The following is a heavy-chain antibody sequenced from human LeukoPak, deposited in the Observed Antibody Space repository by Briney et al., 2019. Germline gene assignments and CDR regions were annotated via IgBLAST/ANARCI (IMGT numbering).Heavy chain of an antibody. V-gene: IGHV3-21*01. CDR3: AKDRGSSWEGGNYFDY. CDR2: ISSSSTYI. J-gene: IGHJ4*02. Sequence: GGSLRLSCAASGFTFRISSMNWVRRAPGKGLEWVSSISSSSTYIYYADSVKGRFTISRDNSKNTLYLQMNSLRAEDTAVYYCAKDRGSSWEGGNYFDYWGQGTLVTVPS. CDR1: GFTFRISS. D-gene: IGHD6-13*01.